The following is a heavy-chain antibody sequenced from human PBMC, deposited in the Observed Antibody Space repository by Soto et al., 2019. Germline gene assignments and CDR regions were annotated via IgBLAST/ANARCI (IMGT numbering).Heavy chain of an antibody. J-gene: IGHJ6*03. Sequence: EVQLLESGGGLVQPGGSLRLSCAASGFTFSSYAMSWVRQAPGKGLEWVSAISGSGGSTYYADSVKGRFTISRDNSKNTLDLQMNSLRAEDTAVYYCAKDSYYYNYMDVWGKGTTVTVSS. CDR1: GFTFSSYA. CDR3: AKDSYYYNYMDV. V-gene: IGHV3-23*01. CDR2: ISGSGGST.